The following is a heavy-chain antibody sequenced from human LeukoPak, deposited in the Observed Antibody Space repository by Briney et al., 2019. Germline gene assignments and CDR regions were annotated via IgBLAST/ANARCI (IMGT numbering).Heavy chain of an antibody. V-gene: IGHV1-69*13. CDR1: GGTFSSYA. D-gene: IGHD2-15*01. CDR3: AVFVGGYCSGGSCFKFDY. CDR2: IIPIFGTA. J-gene: IGHJ4*02. Sequence: XVKVSCKASGGTFSSYAISWVRQAPGQGLEWMGGIIPIFGTANYAQKFQGRVTITADESTSTAYIELSSLRSEDTAVYYCAVFVGGYCSGGSCFKFDYWGQGTLVTVSS.